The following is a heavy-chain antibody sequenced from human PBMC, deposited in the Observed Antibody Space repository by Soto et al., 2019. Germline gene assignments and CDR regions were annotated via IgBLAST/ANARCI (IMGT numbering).Heavy chain of an antibody. V-gene: IGHV3-23*01. CDR2: ISGSGGST. Sequence: GGSLRLSCAASGFTFSSYAMSWVRQAPGKGLEWVSAISGSGGSTYYADSVKGRFTISRDDSKNTLYLQMNSLRAEDTAVYYCAKDPAVAGHPNWFDPWGQGTLVTVSS. D-gene: IGHD6-19*01. CDR1: GFTFSSYA. J-gene: IGHJ5*02. CDR3: AKDPAVAGHPNWFDP.